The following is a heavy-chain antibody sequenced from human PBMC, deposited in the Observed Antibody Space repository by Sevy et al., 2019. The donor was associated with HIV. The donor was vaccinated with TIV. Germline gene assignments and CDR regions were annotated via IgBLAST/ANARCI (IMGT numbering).Heavy chain of an antibody. D-gene: IGHD1-1*01. J-gene: IGHJ3*02. Sequence: GGSLRLSCAASGFTFSSYSMNWVRQAPGKGLEWVSSISSSSSYIYYADSVKGRFTISRDNAKNSLYLQMNSLRAEDTAVYYCARQLPLHRWGPFDIWGRGTMVTVSS. CDR3: ARQLPLHRWGPFDI. CDR2: ISSSSSYI. V-gene: IGHV3-21*01. CDR1: GFTFSSYS.